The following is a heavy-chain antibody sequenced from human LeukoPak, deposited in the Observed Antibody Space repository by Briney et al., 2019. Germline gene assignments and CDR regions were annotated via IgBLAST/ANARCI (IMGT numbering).Heavy chain of an antibody. V-gene: IGHV3-11*01. CDR1: GFTFSDYY. D-gene: IGHD6-6*01. CDR3: ARMYSSSSSYFDY. Sequence: PGGSLRLSCAASGFTFSDYYTSWVRQAPGKGLEWVSYISGSASTIYYAKSVKGRFTISRDNAKNSLYLQMNSLRAEDTAVYYCARMYSSSSSYFDYWGQGTLVTVSS. CDR2: ISGSASTI. J-gene: IGHJ4*02.